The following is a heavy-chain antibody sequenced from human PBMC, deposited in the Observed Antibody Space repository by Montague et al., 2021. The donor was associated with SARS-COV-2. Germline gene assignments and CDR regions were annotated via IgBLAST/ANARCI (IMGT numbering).Heavy chain of an antibody. CDR3: ARGQVSVYGVLIMLPAAGAFDV. CDR2: VDHWGSA. J-gene: IGHJ3*01. V-gene: IGHV4-34*01. D-gene: IGHD3-3*01. Sequence: SETLSLTCAVYGGSFTDYYWTWIRQAPGKGLVWIGEVDHWGSASYSPSLKGRVSISVDRSKSQFSLNLRSVTAADTAAYYCARGQVSVYGVLIMLPAAGAFDVWGRGTMVLVSP. CDR1: GGSFTDYY.